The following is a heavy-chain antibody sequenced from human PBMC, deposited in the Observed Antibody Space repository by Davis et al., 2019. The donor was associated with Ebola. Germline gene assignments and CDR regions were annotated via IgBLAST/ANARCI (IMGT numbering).Heavy chain of an antibody. CDR1: GGSISSGGYY. CDR2: IYYSGST. D-gene: IGHD5-12*01. V-gene: IGHV4-31*03. CDR3: ARGGWLRVGDLGYFDY. J-gene: IGHJ4*02. Sequence: MPSETLSLTCTVSGGSISSGGYYWSWIRQHPGKGLEWIGYIYYSGSTYYNPSLKSRVTISVDTSKNQFSLKLSSVTAADTAVYYCARGGWLRVGDLGYFDYWDQGTLVTVSS.